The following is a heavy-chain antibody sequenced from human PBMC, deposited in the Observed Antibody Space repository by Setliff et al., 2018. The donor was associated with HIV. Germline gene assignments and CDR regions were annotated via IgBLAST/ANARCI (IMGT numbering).Heavy chain of an antibody. CDR1: GASISSTSYY. D-gene: IGHD6-13*01. V-gene: IGHV4-39*07. Sequence: SETLSLTCAVSGASISSTSYYWGWVRQPPGKGLEWIGSIYYSGSTYYNPSLKSRLTISVDTSKNQFSLKVNSVTAADTAVYYCARGARLLAGYSDRWDYYYMAVWGKGTTVTVSS. J-gene: IGHJ6*03. CDR3: ARGARLLAGYSDRWDYYYMAV. CDR2: IYYSGST.